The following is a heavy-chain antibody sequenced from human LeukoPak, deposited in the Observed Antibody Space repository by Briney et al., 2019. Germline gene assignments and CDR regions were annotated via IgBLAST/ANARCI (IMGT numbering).Heavy chain of an antibody. CDR1: GYSFTSYW. D-gene: IGHD3-9*01. J-gene: IGHJ3*02. CDR2: IYPGDSDT. V-gene: IGHV5-51*01. Sequence: GESLKISCKGSGYSFTSYWIGWVRQMPGKGLEWMGIIYPGDSDTRYSPSFQGQVTISADKSISTAYLQWSSLKASDTAMYCCARRFWGYDILTGFPSYDAFDIWGQGTMVSVSS. CDR3: ARRFWGYDILTGFPSYDAFDI.